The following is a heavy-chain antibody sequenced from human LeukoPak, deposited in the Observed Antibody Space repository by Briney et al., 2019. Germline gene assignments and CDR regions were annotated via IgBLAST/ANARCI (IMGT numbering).Heavy chain of an antibody. Sequence: GGSLRLSCAASGFTFSSYAMHWVRQAPGKGLEYVSAISSNGGSTYYANSVKGRFTISRDNSKNTLYLQMGSLRAEDMAVYYCAKEGDGYKYFDYWGQGTLVTVSS. CDR3: AKEGDGYKYFDY. D-gene: IGHD5-24*01. V-gene: IGHV3-64*01. CDR1: GFTFSSYA. CDR2: ISSNGGST. J-gene: IGHJ4*02.